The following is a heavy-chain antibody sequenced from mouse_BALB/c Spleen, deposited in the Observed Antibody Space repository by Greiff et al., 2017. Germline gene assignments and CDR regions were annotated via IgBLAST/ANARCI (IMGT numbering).Heavy chain of an antibody. Sequence: VQLQQSGPGLVKPSQSLSLTCTVTGYSITSDYAWNWIRQFPGNKLEWMGYISYSGSTSYNPSLKSRISITRDTSKNQFFLQLNSVTTEDTATYYCAEYGRFAYWGQGTLVTVSA. CDR1: GYSITSDYA. CDR3: AEYGRFAY. CDR2: ISYSGST. J-gene: IGHJ3*01. D-gene: IGHD2-10*02. V-gene: IGHV3-2*02.